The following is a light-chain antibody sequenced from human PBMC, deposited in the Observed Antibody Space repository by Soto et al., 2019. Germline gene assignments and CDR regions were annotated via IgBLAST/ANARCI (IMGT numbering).Light chain of an antibody. CDR1: QSVSSSY. J-gene: IGKJ1*01. CDR3: QQYGTTPWT. CDR2: GTS. V-gene: IGKV3-20*01. Sequence: EIVLTQSPGTLSLSPGERATLYCRASQSVSSSYLAWYQHKPGQAPRLLISGTSSRAPGIPDRFSGSGAGTDFTLTISRLEPEDFAVYYCQQYGTTPWTFGQGTKVDIK.